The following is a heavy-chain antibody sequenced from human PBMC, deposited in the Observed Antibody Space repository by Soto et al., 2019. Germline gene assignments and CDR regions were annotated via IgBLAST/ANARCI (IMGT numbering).Heavy chain of an antibody. Sequence: ASVKVSCKASGYTYTGYYMHWVRQAPGQGLEWMGWINPNSGGTNYAQKFQGWVTMTRDTSISTAYMELSRLRSDDTAVYYCARDRGDYVFDYWGQGTLVTVSS. CDR2: INPNSGGT. J-gene: IGHJ4*02. CDR1: GYTYTGYY. CDR3: ARDRGDYVFDY. V-gene: IGHV1-2*04. D-gene: IGHD4-17*01.